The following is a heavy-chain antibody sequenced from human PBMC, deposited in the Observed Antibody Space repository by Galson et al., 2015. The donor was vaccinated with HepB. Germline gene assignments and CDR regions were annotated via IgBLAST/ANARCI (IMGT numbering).Heavy chain of an antibody. CDR2: IKQDGSEK. D-gene: IGHD3-3*01. V-gene: IGHV3-7*03. Sequence: SLRLSCAASGFTFSSYWMSWVRQAPGKGLEWVANIKQDGSEKYYVDSVKGRFTISRDNAKNSLYLQMNSLRAEDTAVYYCARDPGGLLHLDAFDIWGQGTMVTVSS. CDR3: ARDPGGLLHLDAFDI. CDR1: GFTFSSYW. J-gene: IGHJ3*02.